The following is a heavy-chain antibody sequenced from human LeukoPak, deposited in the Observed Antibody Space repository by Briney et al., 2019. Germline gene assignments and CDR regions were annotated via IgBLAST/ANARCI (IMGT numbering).Heavy chain of an antibody. V-gene: IGHV4-59*01. D-gene: IGHD4-17*01. Sequence: SETLTLTCTVSGGSISSYYWSWIRQPPGKGLEWIGYIYYSGSTNYNPSLKSRVTISVDTSKNQFSLKLSSVTAADTAVYYCARALLRPWFDPWGQGTLVTVSS. J-gene: IGHJ5*02. CDR2: IYYSGST. CDR1: GGSISSYY. CDR3: ARALLRPWFDP.